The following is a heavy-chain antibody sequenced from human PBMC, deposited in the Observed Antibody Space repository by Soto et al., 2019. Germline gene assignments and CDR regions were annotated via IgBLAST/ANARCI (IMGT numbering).Heavy chain of an antibody. D-gene: IGHD2-2*01. CDR1: GFTFSSYA. J-gene: IGHJ4*02. CDR2: ISYDGSNK. Sequence: QVQLVESGGGVVQPGRSPRLSCAASGFTFSSYAMHWVRQAPGKGLEWVAVISYDGSNKYYADSVKGRFTISRDNSKNTLYLQMNSLRAEDTAVYYCARDTGSRDARGYFDYWGQGTLVTVSS. V-gene: IGHV3-30-3*01. CDR3: ARDTGSRDARGYFDY.